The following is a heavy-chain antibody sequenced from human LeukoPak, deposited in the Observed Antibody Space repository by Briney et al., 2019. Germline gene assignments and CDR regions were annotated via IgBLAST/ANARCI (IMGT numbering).Heavy chain of an antibody. D-gene: IGHD3-10*01. CDR2: ISSSSYI. Sequence: PGGSLRLSCAASGFTFSSYSMNWVRQAPGKGLEWVSSISSSSYIYYADSVKGRFTISRDNAKNSLYLQMNSLRAEDTAVYYCARASRGEFDAFDIWGQGTMVTVSS. J-gene: IGHJ3*02. V-gene: IGHV3-21*01. CDR1: GFTFSSYS. CDR3: ARASRGEFDAFDI.